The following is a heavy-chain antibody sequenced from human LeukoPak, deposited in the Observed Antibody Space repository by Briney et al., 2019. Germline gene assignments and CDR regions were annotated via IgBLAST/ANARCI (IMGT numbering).Heavy chain of an antibody. J-gene: IGHJ4*02. CDR2: ISYDESQK. CDR3: ARAYDSSWHNFDY. V-gene: IGHV3-30-3*01. CDR1: GFTLSSFT. D-gene: IGHD6-13*01. Sequence: GGSLRLSCAASGFTLSSFTMHWVRHNPGKGLEWVAVISYDESQKWYADSVKGRFTISRDISKYTLYLEMDSLRYEDTAVYYCARAYDSSWHNFDYWGQGSLVTVSS.